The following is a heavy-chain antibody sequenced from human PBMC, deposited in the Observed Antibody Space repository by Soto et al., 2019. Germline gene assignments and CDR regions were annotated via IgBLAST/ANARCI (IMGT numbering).Heavy chain of an antibody. CDR2: INHSGST. V-gene: IGHV4-39*07. D-gene: IGHD6-13*01. Sequence: SETLSLTCTVSGGSISSGGYYWSWIRQHPGKGLEWIGEINHSGSTNYNPSLKSRVTISVDTSKNQFSLKLSSVTAADTAVYYCAASQRYSSRIDYWGQGTLVTVSS. J-gene: IGHJ4*02. CDR3: AASQRYSSRIDY. CDR1: GGSISSGGYY.